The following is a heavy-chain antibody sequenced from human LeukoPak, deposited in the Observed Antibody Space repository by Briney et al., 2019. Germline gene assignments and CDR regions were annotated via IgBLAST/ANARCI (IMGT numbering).Heavy chain of an antibody. J-gene: IGHJ3*02. CDR1: GGSFSGYY. V-gene: IGHV4-34*01. Sequence: NPSETLSLTCAVYGGSFSGYYWSWIRQPPGKGLEWIGEINHSGSTNYNPSLKSRVTISVDTSKNQFSLELSSVTAADTAVYYCARVRGLLGDAFDIWGQGTMVTVSS. D-gene: IGHD3-10*01. CDR2: INHSGST. CDR3: ARVRGLLGDAFDI.